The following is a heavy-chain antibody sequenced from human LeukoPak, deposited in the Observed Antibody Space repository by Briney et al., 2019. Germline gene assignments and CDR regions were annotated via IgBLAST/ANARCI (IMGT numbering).Heavy chain of an antibody. CDR1: GFIFSNEW. CDR2: IKQDGSER. Sequence: GGSLRLSCTASGFIFSNEWMTWVRQAPGKGLEWVGNIKQDGSERYYLDSVKGGFSISRDNAKNSLYLQMTSLRAEDTAVYYCASQGPAYDIWGQGTMVTVSS. J-gene: IGHJ3*02. V-gene: IGHV3-7*01. CDR3: ASQGPAYDI.